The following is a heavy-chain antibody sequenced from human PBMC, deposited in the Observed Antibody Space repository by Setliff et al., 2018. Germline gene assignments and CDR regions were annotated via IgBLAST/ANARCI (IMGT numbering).Heavy chain of an antibody. CDR1: GGSISSGGYY. Sequence: TLSLTCTVSGGSISSGGYYWSWIRQHPGKGLEWIGYIYYSGSTSYYNPSLKSRVTISVDTSKNQFSLKLSSVTAADTAVYYCARGRAGHSGHWGQGTLVTVPQ. J-gene: IGHJ4*02. CDR3: ARGRAGHSGH. V-gene: IGHV4-31*03. D-gene: IGHD6-19*01. CDR2: IYYSGSTS.